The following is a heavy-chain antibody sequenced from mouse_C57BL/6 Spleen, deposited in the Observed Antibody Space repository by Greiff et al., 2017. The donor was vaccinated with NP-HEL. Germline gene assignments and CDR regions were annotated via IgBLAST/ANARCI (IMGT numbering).Heavy chain of an antibody. D-gene: IGHD4-1*01. Sequence: EVQLKQSVAELVRPGASVKLSCTASGFNIKNTYMHWVKQRPEQGLEWIGRIDPANGNTKYAPKFQGTATITADTSSNTAYLQLRSLTSEDTAIYYCARWGYWADWYFDVWGTGTTVTVSS. CDR2: IDPANGNT. CDR1: GFNIKNTY. J-gene: IGHJ1*03. CDR3: ARWGYWADWYFDV. V-gene: IGHV14-3*01.